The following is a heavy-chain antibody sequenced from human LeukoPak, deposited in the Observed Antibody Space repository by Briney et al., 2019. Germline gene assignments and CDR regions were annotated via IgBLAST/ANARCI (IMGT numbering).Heavy chain of an antibody. CDR3: ARAPLATGDPPYFDY. V-gene: IGHV1-69*13. CDR1: GGTFSSYA. CDR2: IIPIFGTA. D-gene: IGHD7-27*01. Sequence: SVKVSCKASGGTFSSYAISWVRQAPGQGLEWMGGIIPIFGTANYAQKFQGRVTITADESTSTAYMELSSLRSEDTAVYYCARAPLATGDPPYFDYWGQGTLVTVSS. J-gene: IGHJ4*02.